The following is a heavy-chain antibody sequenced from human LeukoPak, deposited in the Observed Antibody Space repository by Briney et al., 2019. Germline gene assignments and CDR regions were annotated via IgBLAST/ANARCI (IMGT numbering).Heavy chain of an antibody. J-gene: IGHJ4*02. Sequence: GGSLRLSCAASGFTFSSYNMNWVRQGPGKGLEWVSYISSGSTTIYYADSVQGRFTISRDNAKNSLYLQMNSLTDEDTAVYYCARGGYNWNYGFDYWGQGTLVTVSS. CDR2: ISSGSTTI. CDR1: GFTFSSYN. V-gene: IGHV3-48*02. CDR3: ARGGYNWNYGFDY. D-gene: IGHD1-7*01.